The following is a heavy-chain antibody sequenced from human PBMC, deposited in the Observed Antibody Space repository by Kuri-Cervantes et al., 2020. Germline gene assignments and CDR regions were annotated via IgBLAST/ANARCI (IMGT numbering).Heavy chain of an antibody. V-gene: IGHV4-30-4*01. Sequence: SETLSLTCTVSDGSIYSGVYYWTWIRQPPGKGLEWIGYTYDSANTHYNPSLKSRVSISVDTSTNQFSLRLNSVTDADTAVYYCARVASGSGYFYWGQGNLVNVSS. D-gene: IGHD3-22*01. CDR3: ARVASGSGYFY. CDR2: TYDSANT. J-gene: IGHJ4*02. CDR1: DGSIYSGVYY.